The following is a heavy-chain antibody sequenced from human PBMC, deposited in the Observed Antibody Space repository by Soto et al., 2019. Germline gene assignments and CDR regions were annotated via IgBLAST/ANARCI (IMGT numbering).Heavy chain of an antibody. CDR2: IYHSGST. D-gene: IGHD1-1*01. CDR3: ARDQLEGNWFDP. Sequence: QLQLQESGSGLVRPSQTLSLTCAVSGGSISSGGYSWNWIRQPPGKGLEWIGYIYHSGSTLYNPSLKSRVPISVDKSKTQCSLKLSSVTAADTAVYYCARDQLEGNWFDPWGQGTLVTVSS. V-gene: IGHV4-30-2*01. CDR1: GGSISSGGYS. J-gene: IGHJ5*02.